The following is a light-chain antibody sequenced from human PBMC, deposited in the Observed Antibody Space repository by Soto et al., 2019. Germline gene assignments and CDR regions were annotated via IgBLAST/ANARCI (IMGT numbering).Light chain of an antibody. CDR1: QSVSSN. V-gene: IGKV3-15*01. J-gene: IGKJ1*01. CDR2: GAS. CDR3: QQYNNWPPWT. Sequence: EILMTQSPATLCLSPVERATLSCQPSQSVSSNLAWYQQKPGQAPRLLIYGASTRATGIPARFSGSGPGTEFTLTISSLQSEDFAVYYCQQYNNWPPWTFGQGTKVDIK.